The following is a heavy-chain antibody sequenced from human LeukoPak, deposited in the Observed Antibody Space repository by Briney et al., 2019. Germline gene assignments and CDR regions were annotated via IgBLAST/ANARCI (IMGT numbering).Heavy chain of an antibody. CDR2: VYPGGFT. CDR3: AIGGVIWRMDV. Sequence: GGSLRLSCAVSGFTVTSNYMSWVRQAPGKGLEWVSVVYPGGFTYHADSVKGRFTISRDTSKNTVYLQMNSLRAEDTAVYYCAIGGVIWRMDVWGQGTAVTVSS. V-gene: IGHV3-66*01. CDR1: GFTVTSNY. D-gene: IGHD2/OR15-2a*01. J-gene: IGHJ6*02.